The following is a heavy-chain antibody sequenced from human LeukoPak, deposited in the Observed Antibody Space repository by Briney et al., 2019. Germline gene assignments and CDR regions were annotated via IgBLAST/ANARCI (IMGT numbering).Heavy chain of an antibody. D-gene: IGHD5-24*01. Sequence: GGSLRLSCVASGFTFTTYNMNWVRQAPGKGLEWVSSISSSSSYIYYADSVKGRFTISRDNAKNPLYLQINSLRAEDTAVYYCAGEMATVAFDYWGQGTLVTVSS. CDR3: AGEMATVAFDY. CDR2: ISSSSSYI. CDR1: GFTFTTYN. J-gene: IGHJ4*02. V-gene: IGHV3-21*01.